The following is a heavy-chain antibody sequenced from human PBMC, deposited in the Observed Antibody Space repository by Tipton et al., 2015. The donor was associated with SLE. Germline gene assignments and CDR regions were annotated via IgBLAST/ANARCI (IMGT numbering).Heavy chain of an antibody. CDR2: IYDSGNT. Sequence: TLSLTCTVSGGSISSPHYHWTWIRQHPGQGLEWIGYIYDSGNTYYNPSLESRVTISVDRSENQFSLKLYSVTAADTAVYYCAIDRGLATGSLPYNWFDPWGQGTLVTVSS. J-gene: IGHJ5*02. V-gene: IGHV4-31*03. CDR3: AIDRGLATGSLPYNWFDP. D-gene: IGHD6-13*01. CDR1: GGSISSPHYH.